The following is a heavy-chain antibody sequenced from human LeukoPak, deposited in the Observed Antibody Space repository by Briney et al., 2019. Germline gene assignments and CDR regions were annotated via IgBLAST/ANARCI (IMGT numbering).Heavy chain of an antibody. CDR2: IYPGDSYP. CDR3: ARLGGYGYCSSTSCYGYWFDP. CDR1: GYGFSSYW. D-gene: IGHD2-2*03. Sequence: PGEGLQISCQASGYGFSSYWIAWGRRKPGKGGGWRGIIYPGDSYPSYRPSLPGQVSISADKSNSTSYLHWNSLKASDTAMYYCARLGGYGYCSSTSCYGYWFDPWGQGTLVTVSS. J-gene: IGHJ5*02. V-gene: IGHV5-51*01.